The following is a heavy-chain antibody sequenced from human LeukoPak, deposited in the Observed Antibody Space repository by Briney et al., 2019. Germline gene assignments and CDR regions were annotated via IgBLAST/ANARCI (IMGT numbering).Heavy chain of an antibody. CDR1: GDSIASSGYY. Sequence: SETLSLTCTVSGDSIASSGYYWSWVRQPPGKGLEWIATIYYSGTTYYNAPLKSRVTISVDTSKNQFSLKLSSVTAADTAVFYCARYVVVTAKYYFDYWGQGTLVTVSS. CDR2: IYYSGTT. J-gene: IGHJ4*02. CDR3: ARYVVVTAKYYFDY. V-gene: IGHV4-39*01. D-gene: IGHD2-21*02.